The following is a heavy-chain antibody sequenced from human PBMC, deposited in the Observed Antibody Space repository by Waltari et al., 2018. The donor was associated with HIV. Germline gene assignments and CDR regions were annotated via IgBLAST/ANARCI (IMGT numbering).Heavy chain of an antibody. CDR3: ARHSLVHSYGMDV. CDR2: IYYRGSA. Sequence: QLQLQESGPGLVKPSETLSLTCTVSGGSISSSHYYWGWIRQPPGKGLVWIGIIYYRGSAYYNPSLKSRVTISVDTSKNQFALKLSSVTAADTAVYYCARHSLVHSYGMDVWGQGTTVTVSS. J-gene: IGHJ6*02. CDR1: GGSISSSHYY. V-gene: IGHV4-39*01. D-gene: IGHD3-10*01.